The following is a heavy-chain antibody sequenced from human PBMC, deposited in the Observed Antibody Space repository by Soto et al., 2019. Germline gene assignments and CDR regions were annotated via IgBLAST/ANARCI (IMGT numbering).Heavy chain of an antibody. Sequence: SETLSLTCAVYGGSFSGYYWSWIRQPPGKGLEWIGEINHSGSTNYNPSLKSRVTISVDTSKNQFSLKLSSVTAADTAVYYCARGLVVVAATTNYYYCYYMDVWGKRTTVTGSS. CDR1: GGSFSGYY. CDR3: ARGLVVVAATTNYYYCYYMDV. V-gene: IGHV4-34*01. CDR2: INHSGST. D-gene: IGHD2-15*01. J-gene: IGHJ6*03.